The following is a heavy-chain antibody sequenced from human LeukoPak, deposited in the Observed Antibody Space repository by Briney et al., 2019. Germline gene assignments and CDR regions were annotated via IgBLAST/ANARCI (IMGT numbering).Heavy chain of an antibody. D-gene: IGHD6-13*01. Sequence: GASLKISCKGSGYIFTSYWIGWVRQLPGKGLEWMGSIYPGDSDTRYSPSFQGQVTISADKSISTAYLQWSSLKASDTAMYYCARLRYSSTWYRFDYFDYWGQGTLVTVSS. CDR3: ARLRYSSTWYRFDYFDY. CDR1: GYIFTSYW. CDR2: IYPGDSDT. V-gene: IGHV5-51*01. J-gene: IGHJ4*02.